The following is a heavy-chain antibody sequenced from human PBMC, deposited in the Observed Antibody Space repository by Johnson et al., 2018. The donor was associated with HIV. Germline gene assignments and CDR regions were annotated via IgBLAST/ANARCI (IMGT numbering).Heavy chain of an antibody. Sequence: QVQLVESGGGVVQPGRSLRLSCAASGFTFSSYAMHWVRQAPGKGLEWVAVISYDGSNKYYADSVKGRFTISGDNSKNTLYLQMNSLRAEDTAVYYCAKDHLERNDAFDIWGQGTMVTVSS. CDR3: AKDHLERNDAFDI. V-gene: IGHV3-30-3*01. D-gene: IGHD1-14*01. CDR2: ISYDGSNK. J-gene: IGHJ3*02. CDR1: GFTFSSYA.